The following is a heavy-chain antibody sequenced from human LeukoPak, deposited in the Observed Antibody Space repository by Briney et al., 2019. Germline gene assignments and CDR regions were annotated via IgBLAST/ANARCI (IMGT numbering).Heavy chain of an antibody. V-gene: IGHV3-48*01. J-gene: IGHJ4*02. D-gene: IGHD6-13*01. Sequence: GGSLRLSCAASGFTFSSYSMNWVRQAPGKGLEWVSYISSSSSTIYYADSVKGRFTTSRDNAKNSLYLQMNSLRAEDTAVYYCARDGYSSSWYGFDRSRDLLKFDYWGQGTLVTVSS. CDR1: GFTFSSYS. CDR2: ISSSSSTI. CDR3: ARDGYSSSWYGFDRSRDLLKFDY.